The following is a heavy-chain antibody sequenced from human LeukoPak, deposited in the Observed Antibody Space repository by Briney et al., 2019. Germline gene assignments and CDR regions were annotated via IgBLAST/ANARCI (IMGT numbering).Heavy chain of an antibody. CDR3: ARGGYSSLYYFDY. CDR2: IYYSGST. Sequence: PSDTLSLTCTVSGGSISSYYWSWIRQPPGKGLEGIGYIYYSGSTNYNPSLKSRVTISVDTSKNQFSLKLSSVTAADTAVYYCARGGYSSLYYFDYWGQGTLVTVSS. CDR1: GGSISSYY. V-gene: IGHV4-59*07. D-gene: IGHD6-13*01. J-gene: IGHJ4*02.